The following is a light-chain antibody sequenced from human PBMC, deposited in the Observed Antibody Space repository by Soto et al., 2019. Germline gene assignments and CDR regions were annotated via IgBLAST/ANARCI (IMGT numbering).Light chain of an antibody. CDR1: SSDVGAFNY. CDR2: EVG. J-gene: IGLJ1*01. V-gene: IGLV2-14*01. Sequence: QSALTQPASVSGSPGQSITISCTGTSSDVGAFNYVSWYLQYPGKAPKLMIYEVGNRPSGVSNRFSGSKSGNTASLTISGLQAEDEADYYCCSYASVSIDVFGTGTKVTVL. CDR3: CSYASVSIDV.